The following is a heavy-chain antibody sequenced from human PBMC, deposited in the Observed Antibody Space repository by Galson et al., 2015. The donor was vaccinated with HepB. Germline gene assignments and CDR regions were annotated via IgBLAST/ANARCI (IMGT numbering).Heavy chain of an antibody. V-gene: IGHV3-30-3*01. Sequence: SLRLSCAASAFTFNTYTMYWVRQAPGKGLEWVALISYDGTIKYYADSVKGRFTISRDNSKNTVYLQMHSLRSEDTAVYHCARGWGSQVLYPLWFDPWGQGTLVSVSS. CDR2: ISYDGTIK. CDR3: ARGWGSQVLYPLWFDP. CDR1: AFTFNTYT. D-gene: IGHD3-16*01. J-gene: IGHJ5*02.